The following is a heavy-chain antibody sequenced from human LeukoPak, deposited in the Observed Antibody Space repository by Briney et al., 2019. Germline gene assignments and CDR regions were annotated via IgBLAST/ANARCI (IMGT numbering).Heavy chain of an antibody. CDR1: GFTFSSYA. J-gene: IGHJ4*02. V-gene: IGHV3-23*01. Sequence: GGSLRLSCAASGFTFSSYAMSCVRQAPGKGREWVSDISGSGGSTYYADSVKGRFTISRDNSKNTLYLQMDSLRAEDTAVYYCANARGIAVAGSFDYWGQGALVAVSS. D-gene: IGHD6-19*01. CDR2: ISGSGGST. CDR3: ANARGIAVAGSFDY.